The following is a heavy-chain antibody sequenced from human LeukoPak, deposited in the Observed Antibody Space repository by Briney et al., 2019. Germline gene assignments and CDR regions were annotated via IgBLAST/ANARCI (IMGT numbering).Heavy chain of an antibody. V-gene: IGHV3-23*01. CDR3: GKTTVGYSSGRYPGWPVDY. D-gene: IGHD6-19*01. CDR1: GFTFNNYA. Sequence: GGSLRLSCAASGFTFNNYAMYWVRQAPGKGLEWVAGIFGSGGSAHYADSVKGRFTIFRDNSKNTVHLQMNSLRAEDTAVYYCGKTTVGYSSGRYPGWPVDYWGQGTLVTVSS. J-gene: IGHJ4*02. CDR2: IFGSGGSA.